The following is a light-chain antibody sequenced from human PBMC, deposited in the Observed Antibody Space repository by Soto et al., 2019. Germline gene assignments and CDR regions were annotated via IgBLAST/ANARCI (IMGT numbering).Light chain of an antibody. CDR1: QSVSSD. Sequence: EIVLTQSPVTLSLSPGERATLSCRASQSVSSDLAWYHQRPGQAPRVLIYGGTNRATDSPDRFSGSGSGTDFTLTISGPEPEDSGVYYCQQYANSPRTFGQGTKVEIK. CDR2: GGT. CDR3: QQYANSPRT. V-gene: IGKV3-20*01. J-gene: IGKJ2*01.